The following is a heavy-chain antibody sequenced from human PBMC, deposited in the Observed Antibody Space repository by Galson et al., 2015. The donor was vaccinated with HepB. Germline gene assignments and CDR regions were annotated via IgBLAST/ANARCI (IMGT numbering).Heavy chain of an antibody. V-gene: IGHV3-33*01. CDR3: AREDYCSSTSCYSGAEYFQH. CDR2: IWYDGSNK. D-gene: IGHD2-2*01. CDR1: GFTFSSYG. Sequence: SLRLSCAASGFTFSSYGMHWVRQAPGKGLEWVAVIWYDGSNKYYADSVKGRFTISRDNSKNTLYLQMNSLRAEDTAVYYCAREDYCSSTSCYSGAEYFQHWGQGTLVTVSS. J-gene: IGHJ1*01.